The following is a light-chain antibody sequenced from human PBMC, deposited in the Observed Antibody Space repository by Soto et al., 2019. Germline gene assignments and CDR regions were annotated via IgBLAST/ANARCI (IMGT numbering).Light chain of an antibody. V-gene: IGKV3-20*01. CDR2: GAS. J-gene: IGKJ1*01. CDR3: QQYGSSPRT. CDR1: QRVSSSC. Sequence: EHAFTQSPCHPSLSPGERATLSFRASQRVSSSCLAWYQQKPGQAPRLLIYGASSRATGIPDRFSGSGSGTEFTLTISRLEPEDFAVYYCQQYGSSPRTFGQGTKVDIK.